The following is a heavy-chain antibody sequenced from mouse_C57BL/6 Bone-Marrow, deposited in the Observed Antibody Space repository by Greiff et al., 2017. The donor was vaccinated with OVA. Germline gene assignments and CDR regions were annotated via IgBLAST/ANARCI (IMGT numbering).Heavy chain of an antibody. Sequence: EVQLQQSGPELVKPGASVKISCKASGYSFTGYYMNWVKQSPEKSLEWIGEINPSTGGTTYNQKFKAKATLTVDKSSSTAYMQLKSLTSEDSAVYYGARDWEDFDYWGQGTTLTVSS. CDR1: GYSFTGYY. J-gene: IGHJ2*01. V-gene: IGHV1-42*01. CDR3: ARDWEDFDY. D-gene: IGHD4-1*01. CDR2: INPSTGGT.